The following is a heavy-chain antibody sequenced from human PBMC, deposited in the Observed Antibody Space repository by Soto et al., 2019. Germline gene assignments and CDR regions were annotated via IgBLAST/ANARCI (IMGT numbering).Heavy chain of an antibody. CDR3: ARDGGYDYYYYYGMDV. V-gene: IGHV1-46*01. Sequence: ASVKVSCKASGYTFTSYYMHWVRQAPGQGLEWMGIINPSGGSTSYAQKFQGRVTMTRDTSTSTVYMELSSLSSEDTAVYYCARDGGYDYYYYYGMDVWGQGTTVTVSS. D-gene: IGHD5-12*01. J-gene: IGHJ6*02. CDR2: INPSGGST. CDR1: GYTFTSYY.